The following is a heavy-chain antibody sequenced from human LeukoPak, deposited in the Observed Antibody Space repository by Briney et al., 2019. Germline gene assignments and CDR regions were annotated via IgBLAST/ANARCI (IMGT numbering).Heavy chain of an antibody. CDR2: INSAGSNI. CDR3: AKERGAAYCSGGSCYYFDY. V-gene: IGHV3-74*03. J-gene: IGHJ4*02. CDR1: GFSFSSHW. Sequence: GGSLRLSCAASGFSFSSHWMHWVRQAPGKGLVWVSCINSAGSNIKYVDSVKGRFTISRDNSKNTLYLQMNSLRAEDTAVYYCAKERGAAYCSGGSCYYFDYWGQGTLVTVSS. D-gene: IGHD2-15*01.